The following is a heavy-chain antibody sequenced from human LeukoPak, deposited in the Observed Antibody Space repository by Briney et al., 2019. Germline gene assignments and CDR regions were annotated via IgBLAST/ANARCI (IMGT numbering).Heavy chain of an antibody. CDR3: ASGHQRDGYTSFDY. V-gene: IGHV4-59*01. D-gene: IGHD5-24*01. CDR1: GGSISSYY. J-gene: IGHJ4*02. Sequence: SETLSFTCTVSGGSISSYYWSWIRQPPGKGLEWIGYISYSGNTNYNPSLKSRVTISVDTSKTQFSLKLGSVTAADTAVYYCASGHQRDGYTSFDYWGQGTLVSVSS. CDR2: ISYSGNT.